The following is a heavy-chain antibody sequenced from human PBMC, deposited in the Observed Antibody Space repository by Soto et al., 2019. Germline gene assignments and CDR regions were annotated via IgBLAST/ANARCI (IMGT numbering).Heavy chain of an antibody. CDR3: ARDRPYRSRATGRGNWFDP. CDR2: IYYSGST. D-gene: IGHD6-19*01. V-gene: IGHV4-59*01. CDR1: CGSISSYY. Sequence: SETLSLTCTFSCGSISSYYWSWIRQPPGKGLEWIGYIYYSGSTNYNPSLKSRVTISVDTSKNQFSLKLSSVTAADTAVYYCARDRPYRSRATGRGNWFDPWGQGTLVTVSS. J-gene: IGHJ5*02.